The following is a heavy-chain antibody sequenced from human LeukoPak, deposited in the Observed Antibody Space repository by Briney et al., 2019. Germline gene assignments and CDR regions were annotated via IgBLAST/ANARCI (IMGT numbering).Heavy chain of an antibody. V-gene: IGHV4-34*01. J-gene: IGHJ5*02. D-gene: IGHD2-2*03. CDR1: GGSFSGYY. Sequence: PSETLSLTCAVYGGSFSGYYWSWTRQPPGKGLEWIGEINHSGSTNYNPSLKSRVTISVDTSKNQFSLKLSSVTAADTAVYYCAKSGYCSSTSCYSRRNNWFDPWGQGTLVTVSS. CDR2: INHSGST. CDR3: AKSGYCSSTSCYSRRNNWFDP.